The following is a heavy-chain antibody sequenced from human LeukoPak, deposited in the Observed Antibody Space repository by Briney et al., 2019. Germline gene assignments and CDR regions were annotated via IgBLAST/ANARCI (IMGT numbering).Heavy chain of an antibody. CDR1: GLTFSRYA. CDR3: ATPYYDIVTGYFDY. D-gene: IGHD3-9*01. V-gene: IGHV3-23*01. J-gene: IGHJ4*02. CDR2: ISCSCGGT. Sequence: GGSLRLSCAASGLTFSRYAMSWGREAPGRGGEWVSAISCSCGGTYSAGSVKGRCTTSRANTKNTLYLQMNSLRAEDTAVYYCATPYYDIVTGYFDYWGQGTLVTVSS.